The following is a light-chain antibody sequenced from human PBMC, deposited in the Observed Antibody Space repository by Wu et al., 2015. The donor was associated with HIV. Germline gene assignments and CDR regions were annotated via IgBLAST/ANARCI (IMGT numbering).Light chain of an antibody. V-gene: IGKV3-11*01. CDR3: QQYGXSWT. Sequence: EIVLTQSPATLSLSPGERATLSCRASQSVSSYLAWYQQKPGQAPRLLIYDASNRATGIPARFSGSGSGTDFTLTISSLEPEDFAVYYCQQYGXSWTFGQGTKVEIK. J-gene: IGKJ1*01. CDR2: DAS. CDR1: QSVSSY.